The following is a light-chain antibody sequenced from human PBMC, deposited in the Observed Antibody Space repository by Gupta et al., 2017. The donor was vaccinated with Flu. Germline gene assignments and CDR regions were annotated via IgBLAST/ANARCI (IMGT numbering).Light chain of an antibody. Sequence: QSALTQPASVSGSPGQSIPIPCTGTSSDVGGYNYVSWYQQHPVKAPKLMIYEVSNRPSGVSNRFSGSKSGNTASLTISGLQAEDEAEYYCSAYTSSSTLVFGGGTKLTVL. CDR2: EVS. CDR1: SSDVGGYNY. J-gene: IGLJ3*02. CDR3: SAYTSSSTLV. V-gene: IGLV2-14*01.